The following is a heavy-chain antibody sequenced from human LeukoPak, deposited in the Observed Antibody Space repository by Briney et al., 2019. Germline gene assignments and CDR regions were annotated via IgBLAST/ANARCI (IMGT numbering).Heavy chain of an antibody. J-gene: IGHJ4*02. D-gene: IGHD5-24*01. V-gene: IGHV3-53*01. CDR3: ARDPHGYNSYFDY. CDR1: GFSVSSNY. CDR2: IYTDGST. Sequence: GGSLRLSCAVSGFSVSSNYMNWVRQAPGKGLEWVSVIYTDGSTYYADSVKGRFTISRDISRNTVHLQMNSLRAGDTAVYYCARDPHGYNSYFDYWGQGTLVTVSS.